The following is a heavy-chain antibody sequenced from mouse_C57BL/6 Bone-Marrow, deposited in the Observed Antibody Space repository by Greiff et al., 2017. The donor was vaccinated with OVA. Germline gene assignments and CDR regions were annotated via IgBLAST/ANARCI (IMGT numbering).Heavy chain of an antibody. CDR3: ARREMIREGSWFAD. CDR1: GYTFTSYD. D-gene: IGHD2-4*01. CDR2: IYPRDGST. V-gene: IGHV1-85*01. Sequence: QVQLQQSGPELVKPGASVKLSCKASGYTFTSYDINWVKQRPGQGLEWIGWIYPRDGSTKYNEKFKGKATLTVDTSSSTAYMELHSLTSEDSAVYFCARREMIREGSWFADWGQGTLVTVSA. J-gene: IGHJ3*01.